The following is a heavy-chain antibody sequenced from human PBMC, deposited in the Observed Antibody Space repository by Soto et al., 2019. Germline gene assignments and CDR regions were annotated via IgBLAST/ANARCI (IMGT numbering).Heavy chain of an antibody. V-gene: IGHV3-33*01. D-gene: IGHD3-16*01. CDR3: AGGQFSWGTREGMDV. Sequence: QVQLVESGGGVVQPGRSLRLSCAASGFTFSSYGMHWVRQAPGKGLEWVAVIWYDGSNKYYADSVKGRFTISRDNSKNTLYLQMNSLRAEDTAVYYGAGGQFSWGTREGMDVWGQGTTVTVSS. CDR2: IWYDGSNK. CDR1: GFTFSSYG. J-gene: IGHJ6*02.